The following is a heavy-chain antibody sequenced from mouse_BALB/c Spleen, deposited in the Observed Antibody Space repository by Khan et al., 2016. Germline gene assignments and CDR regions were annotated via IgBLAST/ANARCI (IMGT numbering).Heavy chain of an antibody. Sequence: QIQLVQSGPKLKKPGETVKISCKASGYTFTNYGMNWVKQAPGKGLKWMGWINTNTGEPTYAEEFKGRFAFSLETSASTAYLQINNLKNEDTATXFCAEDYYGSNWFAYWGQGTLVTVSA. CDR2: INTNTGEP. CDR3: AEDYYGSNWFAY. J-gene: IGHJ3*01. V-gene: IGHV9-3*02. CDR1: GYTFTNYG. D-gene: IGHD1-1*01.